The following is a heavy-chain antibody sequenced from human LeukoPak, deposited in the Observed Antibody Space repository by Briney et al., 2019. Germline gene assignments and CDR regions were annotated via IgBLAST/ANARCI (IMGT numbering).Heavy chain of an antibody. CDR3: ARHGSGSYLLTFDY. Sequence: PGGSLRLSCAASGFTFSSYWMGWVRQAPGKGLEWVANIKQDGSEKYYVDSVKGRFTISRDNAKNSLYLQMNSLRAEDTAVYYCARHGSGSYLLTFDYWGQGTLVTVSS. J-gene: IGHJ4*02. CDR2: IKQDGSEK. CDR1: GFTFSSYW. D-gene: IGHD3-10*01. V-gene: IGHV3-7*01.